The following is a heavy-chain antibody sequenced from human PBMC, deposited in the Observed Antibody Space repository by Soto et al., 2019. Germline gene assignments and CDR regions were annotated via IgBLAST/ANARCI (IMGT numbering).Heavy chain of an antibody. J-gene: IGHJ4*02. Sequence: QVQLVESGGGVVQPGRSLRLSCAASGFTFSSYGMHWVRQAPGKGLEWVAVIWYDGSNKYYADSVKGRFTISRDNSKNTLYLQMNSLRAKDTAVYYCARVRHRGYYPDYWGQGTLVTVSS. CDR1: GFTFSSYG. D-gene: IGHD3-22*01. V-gene: IGHV3-33*01. CDR2: IWYDGSNK. CDR3: ARVRHRGYYPDY.